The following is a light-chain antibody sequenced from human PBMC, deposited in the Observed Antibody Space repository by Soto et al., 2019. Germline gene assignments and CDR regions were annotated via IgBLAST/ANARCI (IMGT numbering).Light chain of an antibody. CDR2: EIS. CDR3: SSNAGSNKHYV. V-gene: IGLV2-8*01. J-gene: IGLJ1*01. CDR1: SSDVGGYNY. Sequence: QSALTQPPSASGSPVQSVTISCTVTSSDVGGYNYVSWYQQHPGKDPKLMIYEISKRPSGVTDRFSGSKSGNTASMTVSGLPAKAEPADYCSSNAGSNKHYVFGTGTKLIVL.